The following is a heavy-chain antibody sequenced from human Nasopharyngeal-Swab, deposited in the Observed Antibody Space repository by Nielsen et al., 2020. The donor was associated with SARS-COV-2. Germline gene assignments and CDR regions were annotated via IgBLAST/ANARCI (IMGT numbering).Heavy chain of an antibody. Sequence: GGSLRLSCKGSGYSFTSYWIGWVRQMPGKGLEWMGIIYPGDSDTRYSPSFQGQVTISADKSISTAYLQWSSLKASDTAMYYCARQRGYCSSTSCPGAFDIWGQGTMVTVSS. D-gene: IGHD2-2*01. CDR2: IYPGDSDT. CDR1: GYSFTSYW. V-gene: IGHV5-51*01. CDR3: ARQRGYCSSTSCPGAFDI. J-gene: IGHJ3*02.